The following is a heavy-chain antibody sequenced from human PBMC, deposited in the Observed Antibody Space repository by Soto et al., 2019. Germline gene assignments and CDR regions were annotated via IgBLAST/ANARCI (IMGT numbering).Heavy chain of an antibody. CDR3: ARSSSDYGDDGLSLGY. Sequence: QVQLVQSGAEVKKPGASVKVSCKASGYTFSGYGINWVRQAPGQGLEWMGWISAYNGNTKYAQKFQGGVTMTTDTSTSTAHMELRSLRSDDTAVYFCARSSSDYGDDGLSLGYWGQGTLVTVSS. V-gene: IGHV1-18*01. CDR2: ISAYNGNT. D-gene: IGHD4-17*01. CDR1: GYTFSGYG. J-gene: IGHJ4*02.